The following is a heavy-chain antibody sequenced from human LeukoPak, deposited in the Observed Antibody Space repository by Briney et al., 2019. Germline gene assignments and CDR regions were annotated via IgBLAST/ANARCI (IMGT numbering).Heavy chain of an antibody. V-gene: IGHV3-23*01. Sequence: GSLRLSCAASGFTFSSYAMSWVRQAPGKGLEWVSAISGSGGSTYYADSVKGRFTISRDNSKNTLYLQMNSLRAEDTAVYYCAKDPPYQYCSGGSCYSGRNWFDPWGQGTLVTVSS. CDR2: ISGSGGST. CDR3: AKDPPYQYCSGGSCYSGRNWFDP. CDR1: GFTFSSYA. D-gene: IGHD2-15*01. J-gene: IGHJ5*02.